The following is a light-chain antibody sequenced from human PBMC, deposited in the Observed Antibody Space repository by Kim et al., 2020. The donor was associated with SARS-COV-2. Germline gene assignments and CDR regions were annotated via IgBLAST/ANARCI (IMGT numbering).Light chain of an antibody. CDR3: LLYYGGAWV. Sequence: GGTGTLTLAPSTGAVTRAYYPNWFQQKPGQAPRALIYSTSSKHSVTPARFAGSLLGGKAALTLSGVQPEDEAEYYCLLYYGGAWVFGGGTKLTVL. J-gene: IGLJ3*02. V-gene: IGLV7-43*01. CDR1: TGAVTRAYY. CDR2: STS.